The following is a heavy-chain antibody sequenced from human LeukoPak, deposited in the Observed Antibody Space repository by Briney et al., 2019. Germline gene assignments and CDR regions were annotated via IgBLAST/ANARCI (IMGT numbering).Heavy chain of an antibody. CDR2: ISASGVNT. D-gene: IGHD4-23*01. J-gene: IGHJ4*02. V-gene: IGHV3-23*01. Sequence: GGSLRLSCAASGFTFSSYALSWVRPSPERGLEWFSAISASGVNTYYADSVKGRFTISRDNSKNTLFLQMNSLRAEDTAIYYCAKDRSVNYDGTLDYWGQGTLVTVSS. CDR3: AKDRSVNYDGTLDY. CDR1: GFTFSSYA.